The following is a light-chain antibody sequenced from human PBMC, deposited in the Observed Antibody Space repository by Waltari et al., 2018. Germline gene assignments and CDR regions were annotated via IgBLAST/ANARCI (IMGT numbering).Light chain of an antibody. Sequence: QLVLTQSPSASASLGASGKLPCTLSSGHSSYAIAWPQQQPEKGTRYLMKVNSDGSHRKGDGIPDRFSGSSSGAERYLTISSLQSEDEADYYCQTWGTGIRVFGGGTKLTVL. V-gene: IGLV4-69*01. CDR2: VNSDGSH. CDR1: SGHSSYA. CDR3: QTWGTGIRV. J-gene: IGLJ3*02.